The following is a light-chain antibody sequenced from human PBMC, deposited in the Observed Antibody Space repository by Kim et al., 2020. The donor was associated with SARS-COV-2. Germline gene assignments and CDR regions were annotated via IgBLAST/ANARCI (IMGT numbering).Light chain of an antibody. CDR1: SSDVGTSNY. CDR2: EVS. CDR3: KSYAGSNNFV. V-gene: IGLV2-8*01. J-gene: IGLJ1*01. Sequence: QSALTQPPSASGSPGQSVTISCAGTSSDVGTSNYVSWYQQHPGKAPKVVIYEVSRRPPGVPDRFSGSKSGNTASLTVSGLQAEDEANYYCKSYAGSNNFVFGTGTKVTVL.